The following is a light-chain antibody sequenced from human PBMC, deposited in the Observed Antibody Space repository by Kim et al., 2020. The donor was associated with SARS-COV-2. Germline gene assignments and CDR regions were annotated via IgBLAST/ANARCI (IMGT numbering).Light chain of an antibody. J-gene: IGKJ4*01. Sequence: PGEGATLSCTASHSVGSNLALYQQTPAQPPTPLIYDASTRATGSPERLSGGGGGTDVTLTTGSLEHREFAIYYCQQRGTRPPAVTFGEGTKVEIK. CDR3: QQRGTRPPAVT. CDR2: DAS. CDR1: HSVGSN. V-gene: IGKV3-11*01.